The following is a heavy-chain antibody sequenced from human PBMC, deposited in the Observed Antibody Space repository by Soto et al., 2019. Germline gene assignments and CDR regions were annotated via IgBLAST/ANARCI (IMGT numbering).Heavy chain of an antibody. CDR3: ARADYYYREC. Sequence: QVQLVQSGAEVKKPGASVKVSCKASGYTFTSYAMHWVRQAPGQRLEWMGWINAGNGNTKYSQKLQARVTITRDTSASAAYMELSSLISAATAVYYWARADYYYRECWGQGPLVTVSS. CDR2: INAGNGNT. V-gene: IGHV1-3*01. J-gene: IGHJ4*02. CDR1: GYTFTSYA. D-gene: IGHD2-21*01.